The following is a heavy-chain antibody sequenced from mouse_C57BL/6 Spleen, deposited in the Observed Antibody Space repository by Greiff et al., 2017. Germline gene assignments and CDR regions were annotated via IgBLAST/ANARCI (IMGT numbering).Heavy chain of an antibody. V-gene: IGHV1-59*01. Sequence: VQLQQPGAELVRPGTSVKLSCKASGYTFTSYWMHWVKQRPGQGLEWIGVIDPSDSYTNYNQKFKGKATLTVDTSSSTAYMQLSSLTSEDAAVYYCARSAVVAQCAMDYWGQGTSVTVSS. CDR3: ARSAVVAQCAMDY. J-gene: IGHJ4*01. CDR1: GYTFTSYW. CDR2: IDPSDSYT. D-gene: IGHD1-1*01.